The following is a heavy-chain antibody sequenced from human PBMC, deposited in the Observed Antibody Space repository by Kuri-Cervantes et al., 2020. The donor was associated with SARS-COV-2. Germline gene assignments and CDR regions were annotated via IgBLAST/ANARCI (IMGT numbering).Heavy chain of an antibody. CDR3: ARVGYCSSTSCRRFDY. J-gene: IGHJ4*02. D-gene: IGHD2-2*01. CDR2: ISSSSSYI. V-gene: IGHV3-21*04. CDR1: GFIFSSYS. Sequence: GGSLRLSCAASGFIFSSYSMNWVRQAPGKGLEWVSSISSSSSYIYYADSVKGRFTISRDNAKNSLYLQMNSLRAEDTAVYYCARVGYCSSTSCRRFDYWGQGTLVTVSS.